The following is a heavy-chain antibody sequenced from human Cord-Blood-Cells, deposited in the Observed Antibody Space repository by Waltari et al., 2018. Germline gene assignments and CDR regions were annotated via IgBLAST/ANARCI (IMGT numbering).Heavy chain of an antibody. V-gene: IGHV4-39*01. J-gene: IGHJ4*02. CDR2: IYYSGST. Sequence: QLQLQESGPGLVKPSETLSLTCTVSGGSISSSSYYWGWIRQPPGKGLEWIGSIYYSGSTYYNPPRKSRVTISVDTSKNQFSLKLSSVTAADTAVYYCARHWVWFGELLYCDYWGQGTLVTVSS. CDR1: GGSISSSSYY. CDR3: ARHWVWFGELLYCDY. D-gene: IGHD3-10*01.